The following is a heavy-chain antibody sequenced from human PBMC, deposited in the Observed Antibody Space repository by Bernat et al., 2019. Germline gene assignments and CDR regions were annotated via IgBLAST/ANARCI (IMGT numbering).Heavy chain of an antibody. D-gene: IGHD4-17*01. CDR3: ARERGATGGRFDY. V-gene: IGHV3-74*01. CDR1: GFTFSSYW. Sequence: EVQLVESGGGLVQPGGSLRLSCAASGFTFSSYWMHWVRQAPGKGLVWVSRINSDGSSTSYADAVKGRFTITRDNAKNTLYLQMNSLRAEDTAVYYCARERGATGGRFDYWGQGTLVTVSS. CDR2: INSDGSST. J-gene: IGHJ4*02.